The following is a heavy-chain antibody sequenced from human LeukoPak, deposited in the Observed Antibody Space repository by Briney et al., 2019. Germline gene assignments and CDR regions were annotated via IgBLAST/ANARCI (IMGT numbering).Heavy chain of an antibody. J-gene: IGHJ6*02. CDR3: AKDIRVYYYYGMDV. CDR1: GFTFDDYA. Sequence: GGSLRLSCAASGFTFDDYAMHWVRHAPGTGLEWVSGISWNSGSIGYADSVKGRFTISRDNAKNSLYLQMNSLRAEDTALYYCAKDIRVYYYYGMDVWGQGTTVTVSS. CDR2: ISWNSGSI. V-gene: IGHV3-9*01.